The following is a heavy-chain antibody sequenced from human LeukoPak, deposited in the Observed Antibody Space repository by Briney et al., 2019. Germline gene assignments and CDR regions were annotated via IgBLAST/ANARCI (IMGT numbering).Heavy chain of an antibody. Sequence: SETLSLTCTVSGGSISSYYWSWIRQPPGKGLEWIGEINHSGSTNYNPSLKSRVTISVDTSKNQFSLKLSSVTAADTAVYYCARGPSGSYCSGGSCYSTNWFDPWGQGTLVTVSS. J-gene: IGHJ5*02. CDR1: GGSISSYY. CDR3: ARGPSGSYCSGGSCYSTNWFDP. CDR2: INHSGST. D-gene: IGHD2-15*01. V-gene: IGHV4-34*01.